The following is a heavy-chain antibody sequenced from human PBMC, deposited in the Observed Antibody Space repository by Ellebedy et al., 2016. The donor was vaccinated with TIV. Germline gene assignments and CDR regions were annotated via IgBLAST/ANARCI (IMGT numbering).Heavy chain of an antibody. CDR1: GFTFSGYY. D-gene: IGHD6-19*01. V-gene: IGHV3-11*01. J-gene: IGHJ3*02. Sequence: PGGSLRLSCAASGFTFSGYYMSWFRQAPGKGPEWVSYISYSGDLMYYADSVKGRFTTSRDNAENSLYLQMNSLRAEDTAVYYCAYIERGGRGWYGTDAFDIWGQGTMVTVSS. CDR2: ISYSGDLM. CDR3: AYIERGGRGWYGTDAFDI.